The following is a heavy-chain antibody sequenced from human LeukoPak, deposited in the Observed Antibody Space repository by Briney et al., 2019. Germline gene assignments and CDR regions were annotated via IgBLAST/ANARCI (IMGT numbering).Heavy chain of an antibody. J-gene: IGHJ5*02. Sequence: ASVKVSCKASGYTFTGYYMHWVRQAPGQGLEWMGWISPNSGGTNYAQKLQGRVTMTRDTSISTAYMELSRLRSDDTAVYYCARDLGYCSSTSCYPWFDPWGQGTLVTVSS. V-gene: IGHV1-2*02. D-gene: IGHD2-2*01. CDR2: ISPNSGGT. CDR1: GYTFTGYY. CDR3: ARDLGYCSSTSCYPWFDP.